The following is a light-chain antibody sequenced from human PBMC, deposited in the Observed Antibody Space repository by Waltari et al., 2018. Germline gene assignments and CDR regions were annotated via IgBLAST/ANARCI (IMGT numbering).Light chain of an antibody. J-gene: IGKJ1*01. V-gene: IGKV3-20*01. CDR3: QKCGSSPPVT. CDR1: QSLSSSF. Sequence: EIVLTQSPGTLSLSPGETATLSCRASQSLSSSFLAWYQQKPGQAPRLLIYGTSSRASGIPDRVSGSGSGTDFTLTISRLETEDCAVYYGQKCGSSPPVTFGQGTKVEMK. CDR2: GTS.